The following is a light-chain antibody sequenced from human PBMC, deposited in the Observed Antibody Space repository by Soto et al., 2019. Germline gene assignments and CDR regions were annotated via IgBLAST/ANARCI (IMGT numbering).Light chain of an antibody. CDR3: QQRTNWPPWT. V-gene: IGKV3-11*01. Sequence: EIVLTQSPATLSLSPGERATLSCRASQSVSSYLAWYQQKPGQAPRLLIYDASTRATGIPARFSGSGSGTDFTLTISSLEPGDFGVYYCQQRTNWPPWTFGQGTKVEIK. CDR2: DAS. CDR1: QSVSSY. J-gene: IGKJ1*01.